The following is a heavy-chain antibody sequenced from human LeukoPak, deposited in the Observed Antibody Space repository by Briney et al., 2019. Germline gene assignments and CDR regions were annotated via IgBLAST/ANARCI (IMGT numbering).Heavy chain of an antibody. Sequence: ASVKVSCKASGYTFNSYGISWVRQAPGQGLEWMGWISAYNGNTNYAQKVQGRVTMTTDESTSTAYMELSSLRSEDTAVYYCARDRNLSPSSGYDYWGQGTLVTVSS. CDR3: ARDRNLSPSSGYDY. J-gene: IGHJ4*02. CDR2: ISAYNGNT. V-gene: IGHV1-18*01. CDR1: GYTFNSYG. D-gene: IGHD3-22*01.